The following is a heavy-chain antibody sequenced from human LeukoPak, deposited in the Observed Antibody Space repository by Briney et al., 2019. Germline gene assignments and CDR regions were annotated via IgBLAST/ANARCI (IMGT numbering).Heavy chain of an antibody. D-gene: IGHD6-19*01. CDR2: IYYSGST. Sequence: SETLSLTCTVSGGSISSYYWSWIRQPPGKGLEWIGYIYYSGSTNYNPSLKSRVTISVDTSKNQFSLKLCSVTAADTAVYYCASLYSSGWYYFDYWGQGTLVTVSS. CDR3: ASLYSSGWYYFDY. CDR1: GGSISSYY. V-gene: IGHV4-59*08. J-gene: IGHJ4*02.